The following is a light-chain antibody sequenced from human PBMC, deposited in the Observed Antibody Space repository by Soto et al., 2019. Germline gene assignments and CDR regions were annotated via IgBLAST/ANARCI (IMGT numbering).Light chain of an antibody. Sequence: EIVLTQSPGTLSLSPGERATLSCRASQRLSSNYLAWFQQKPGQAPRLLIYGASSRATGIPDRFSGSGSGTDFTLTIPRLELEDFAVYYCLQYGSSVWTFGQGTKVEIK. CDR3: LQYGSSVWT. CDR2: GAS. J-gene: IGKJ1*01. V-gene: IGKV3-20*01. CDR1: QRLSSNY.